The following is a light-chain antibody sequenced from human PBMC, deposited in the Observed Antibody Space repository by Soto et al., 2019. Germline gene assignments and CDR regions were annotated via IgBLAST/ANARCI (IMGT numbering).Light chain of an antibody. J-gene: IGLJ3*02. CDR1: SSDVGAYDF. CDR2: EVT. V-gene: IGLV2-14*01. Sequence: QSALTQPASVSGSPGQSITISCTGTSSDVGAYDFVSWYQQHPDKAPKLVIFEVTNRPSGVSHRFSGSKSGNTASLTISWLQAEDEADYYCTSYTGSSPLVVFGGGTKLTVL. CDR3: TSYTGSSPLVV.